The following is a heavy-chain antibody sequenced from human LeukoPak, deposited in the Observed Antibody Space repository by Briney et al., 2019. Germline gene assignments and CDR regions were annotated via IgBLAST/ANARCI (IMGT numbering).Heavy chain of an antibody. V-gene: IGHV1-8*01. CDR2: MNPNSGYT. CDR1: GYTFTSSD. J-gene: IGHJ2*01. CDR3: ARISDHNWYFDL. D-gene: IGHD1-14*01. Sequence: ASVKVSCKASGYTFTSSDINWVRRATGQGLEWMGWMNPNSGYTGYSQKFQGRVTMTRNTSITTAYMELSNLRSEDTAVYYCARISDHNWYFDLWGRGTLVTVPS.